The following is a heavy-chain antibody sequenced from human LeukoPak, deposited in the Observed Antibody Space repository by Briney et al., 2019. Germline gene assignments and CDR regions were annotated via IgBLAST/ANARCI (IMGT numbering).Heavy chain of an antibody. J-gene: IGHJ4*02. Sequence: PGRSLRLSCAPSGFTFRRHGMHWVRQAPGKGLEWVAIISNDGSRKYYAHSVEGRFTISRDNSKNTLSLQMDRLRAEATAVYYCARDRARNYFDYWGQGTLVTVSS. CDR2: ISNDGSRK. CDR1: GFTFRRHG. D-gene: IGHD6-6*01. V-gene: IGHV3-30*03. CDR3: ARDRARNYFDY.